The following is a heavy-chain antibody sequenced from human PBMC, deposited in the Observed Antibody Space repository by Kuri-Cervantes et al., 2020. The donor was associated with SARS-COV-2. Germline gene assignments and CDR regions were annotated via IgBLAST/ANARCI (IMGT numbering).Heavy chain of an antibody. CDR1: GFTFSYYG. CDR3: AKDGGPGSYYNYYFDF. CDR2: VRRDGSNY. Sequence: GGSLRLSCAASGFTFSYYGMHWVRQAPGKGLEWVGFVRRDGSNYYYADSVKGRFTISRDNSKSTLFLQMNSLRTEDTAVYYCAKDGGPGSYYNYYFDFWGQGTLVTVSS. D-gene: IGHD3-10*01. V-gene: IGHV3-30*02. J-gene: IGHJ4*02.